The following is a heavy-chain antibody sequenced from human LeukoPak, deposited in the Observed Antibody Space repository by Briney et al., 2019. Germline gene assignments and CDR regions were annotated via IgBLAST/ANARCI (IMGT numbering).Heavy chain of an antibody. D-gene: IGHD4-17*01. J-gene: IGHJ3*02. V-gene: IGHV4-59*11. CDR1: GDSFSSHY. Sequence: SETLSLTCAVSGDSFSSHYWTWIRQSPGTGLEWIGYISHIGRTNNNPSLKSRVTISIDTSKNQFSLKLRSVTAADTAVYYCARDLVTVTKGFDIWGQGTMVSVSS. CDR2: ISHIGRT. CDR3: ARDLVTVTKGFDI.